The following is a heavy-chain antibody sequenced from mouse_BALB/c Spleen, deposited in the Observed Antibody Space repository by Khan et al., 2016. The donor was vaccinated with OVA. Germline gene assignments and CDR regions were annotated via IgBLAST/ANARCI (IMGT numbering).Heavy chain of an antibody. D-gene: IGHD2-1*01. CDR3: ARAPLLTDFDY. J-gene: IGHJ2*01. CDR2: IYPGDGDT. Sequence: VQLQESGAELARPGASVKLSCKASGYTFTSYWMQWVKQRPGQGLEWIGAIYPGDGDTRYTQKFKGKATLTADKSSRTAYMQLSSLASEDPAVYYCARAPLLTDFDYWGQGTTLTVSS. CDR1: GYTFTSYW. V-gene: IGHV1-87*01.